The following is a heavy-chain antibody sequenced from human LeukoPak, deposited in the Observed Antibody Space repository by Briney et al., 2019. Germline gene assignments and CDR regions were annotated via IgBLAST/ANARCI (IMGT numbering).Heavy chain of an antibody. D-gene: IGHD6-6*01. CDR1: GYSISSGYY. CDR2: INHSGST. V-gene: IGHV4-38-2*02. J-gene: IGHJ4*02. Sequence: PSETLSLTCTVSGYSISSGYYWSWIRQPPGKGLEWIGEINHSGSTNYNPSLKSRVTISVDTSKNQFSLKLSSVTAADTAVYYCARRARQYSSSYYFDYWGQGTLVTVSS. CDR3: ARRARQYSSSYYFDY.